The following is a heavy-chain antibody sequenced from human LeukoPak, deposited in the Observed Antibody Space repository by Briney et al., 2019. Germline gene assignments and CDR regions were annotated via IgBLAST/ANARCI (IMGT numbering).Heavy chain of an antibody. CDR2: IYYSGST. V-gene: IGHV4-39*07. CDR1: GGSISSSSYY. CDR3: ARVGAAAALHWYFDL. J-gene: IGHJ2*01. D-gene: IGHD6-13*01. Sequence: PSETLSLTCTVSGGSISSSSYYWGWIRQPPGKGLEWIGSIYYSGSTYYNPSLKSRVTISVDTSKNQFSLKLSSVTAADTAVYYCARVGAAAALHWYFDLWGRGTLVTVSS.